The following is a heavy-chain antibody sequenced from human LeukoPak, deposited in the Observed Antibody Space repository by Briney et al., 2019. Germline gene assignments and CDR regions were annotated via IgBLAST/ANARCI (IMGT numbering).Heavy chain of an antibody. J-gene: IGHJ4*02. CDR1: GFTFSSYE. Sequence: PGGSLRLSCAASGFTFSSYEMNWVRQAPGKGLEWVSYIISSGSTIYYADSVKGRFTISRDNAKNSLYLQMNSLRAEDTAVYYCARGIGVYSSGWYAQYYFDYWGQGTLVTVSS. CDR3: ARGIGVYSSGWYAQYYFDY. D-gene: IGHD6-19*01. V-gene: IGHV3-48*03. CDR2: IISSGSTI.